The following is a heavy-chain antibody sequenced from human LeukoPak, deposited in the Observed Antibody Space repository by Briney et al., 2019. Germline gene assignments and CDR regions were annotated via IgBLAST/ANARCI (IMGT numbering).Heavy chain of an antibody. D-gene: IGHD6-13*01. Sequence: GGSLRLSCAASGFTFSNYAISWVRQAPGKGLEWVSGTIGSGGSTDYADTVKGRFTISRDNSKNTLYLQMNSLRAEDTAIYYCAKGMSSWNYDYWGQGRLVTVSS. J-gene: IGHJ4*02. CDR1: GFTFSNYA. CDR2: TIGSGGST. CDR3: AKGMSSWNYDY. V-gene: IGHV3-23*01.